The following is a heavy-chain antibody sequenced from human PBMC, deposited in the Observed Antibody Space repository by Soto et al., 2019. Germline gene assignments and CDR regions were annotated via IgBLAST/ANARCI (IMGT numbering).Heavy chain of an antibody. CDR1: GGSISGYY. V-gene: IGHV4-59*01. CDR3: ARDIVVVVAATGHKYNWFDP. Sequence: SETLSLTCTVSGGSISGYYWSWIRQPPGKGLEWIGYIYYSGSTNYNPSLKSRVTISVDTSKNQFSLKLSSVTAADTAVYYCARDIVVVVAATGHKYNWFDPWGQGTLVTVS. CDR2: IYYSGST. D-gene: IGHD2-15*01. J-gene: IGHJ5*02.